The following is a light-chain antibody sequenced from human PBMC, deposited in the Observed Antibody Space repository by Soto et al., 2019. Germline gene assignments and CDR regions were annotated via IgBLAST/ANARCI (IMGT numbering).Light chain of an antibody. Sequence: EIVLTQSPGTLSLSPGERATFSCRASQSVSSSYLAWYQQKPGQAPRLLIYGASSRATGIPDRFSGSGSGTDFTLTISRLEPEDFAVYYCQQYGSSLSITFGQGTRLEIK. J-gene: IGKJ5*01. V-gene: IGKV3-20*01. CDR2: GAS. CDR3: QQYGSSLSIT. CDR1: QSVSSSY.